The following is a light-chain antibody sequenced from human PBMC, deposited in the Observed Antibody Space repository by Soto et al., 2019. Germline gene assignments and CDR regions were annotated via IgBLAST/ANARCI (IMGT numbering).Light chain of an antibody. CDR2: EVS. CDR3: SSYTSSSTLV. V-gene: IGLV2-14*01. J-gene: IGLJ1*01. Sequence: QSALTQPASVSGSPGQSITISCTGTSSDFGGYNYVSWYQHHPGKAPKLMIYEVSNRPSGVSNRFSGSKSGNTSSLTISGRQAEDEADYYCSSYTSSSTLVFGTGTKVTVL. CDR1: SSDFGGYNY.